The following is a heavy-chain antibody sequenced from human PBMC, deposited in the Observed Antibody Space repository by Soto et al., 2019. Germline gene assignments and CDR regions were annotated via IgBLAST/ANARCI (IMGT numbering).Heavy chain of an antibody. D-gene: IGHD5-12*01. V-gene: IGHV3-43*01. Sequence: EVQLVESGGVVVQPGGSLRLSCAGSGFTFDDYTMHWVRQAPGKGLEWVSLIVWDGSSRKYADSVMGRFTISRDNSKTSLSLQMNSLRTEDTAFYYCAKESRDGYNYFDYWGQGTLVTVSS. CDR1: GFTFDDYT. J-gene: IGHJ4*02. CDR3: AKESRDGYNYFDY. CDR2: IVWDGSSR.